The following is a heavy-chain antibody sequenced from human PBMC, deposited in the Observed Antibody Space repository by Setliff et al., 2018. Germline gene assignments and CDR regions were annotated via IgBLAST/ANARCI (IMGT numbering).Heavy chain of an antibody. CDR2: IFYSGSS. CDR1: GVSIRSYY. D-gene: IGHD4-17*01. J-gene: IGHJ4*02. Sequence: SETLSLTCTVSGVSIRSYYWSWIRQPPGKGLEWIGYIFYSGSSNYNPSFQSRVSISVDTSKNQLSLKLDSLTAADTAVYFCARLPRTVTHFDYWGQGALVTVSS. CDR3: ARLPRTVTHFDY. V-gene: IGHV4-59*01.